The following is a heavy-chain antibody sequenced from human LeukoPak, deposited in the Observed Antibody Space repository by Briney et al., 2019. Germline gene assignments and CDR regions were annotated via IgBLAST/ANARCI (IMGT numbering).Heavy chain of an antibody. Sequence: GGSLRLSCAASGFTFSSYSMNWVRRAPGKGLEWVSSISSSSSYIYYADSVKGRFTISRDNAKNSLYLQMNSLRAEDTAVYYCAREGPKETPRGYSADYWGQGTLVTVSS. CDR3: AREGPKETPRGYSADY. V-gene: IGHV3-21*01. D-gene: IGHD5-12*01. CDR2: ISSSSSYI. J-gene: IGHJ4*02. CDR1: GFTFSSYS.